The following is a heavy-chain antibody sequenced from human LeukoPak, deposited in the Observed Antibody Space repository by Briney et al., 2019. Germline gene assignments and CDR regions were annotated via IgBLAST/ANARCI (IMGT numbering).Heavy chain of an antibody. V-gene: IGHV1-46*01. CDR1: GYTFTSYY. D-gene: IGHD3-10*01. CDR2: INPSGGST. CDR3: ARVIKSAYYYGSGSDGYDY. J-gene: IGHJ4*02. Sequence: ASVKVSCKASGYTFTSYYMHWVRQAPGQGLEWMGIINPSGGSTSYAQKFQGRVTMTRDTSTSTVYMELSSLRSDDTAVYYCARVIKSAYYYGSGSDGYDYWGQGTLVTVSS.